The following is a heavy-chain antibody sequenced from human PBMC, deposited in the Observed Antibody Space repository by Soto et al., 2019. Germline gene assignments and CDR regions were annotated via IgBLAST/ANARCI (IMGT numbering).Heavy chain of an antibody. Sequence: EVQLLESGGGLVQPGGSLRLSCSVSEFTFSRYAMSWVRQAPGKGLEWVSAISGRDGSTYYADSVKGRFTISGDISKNTLYLQMNSLTAGDTAVYYCAKAELVADAPAANYYFDYWGQGTLVTVSS. V-gene: IGHV3-23*01. D-gene: IGHD2-15*01. CDR2: ISGRDGST. J-gene: IGHJ4*02. CDR1: EFTFSRYA. CDR3: AKAELVADAPAANYYFDY.